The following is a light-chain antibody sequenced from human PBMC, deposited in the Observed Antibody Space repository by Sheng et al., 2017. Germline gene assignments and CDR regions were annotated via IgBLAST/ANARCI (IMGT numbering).Light chain of an antibody. Sequence: DIQMTQSPSSLSASVGDRVTITCRASQSISTYLNWYQQKPGKAPKLLIYATSTLQSEVPSRFSGSGSGTGFHFSPSSSLQPEDFATYYCQQSYSTPEPFGGGTKVEIK. J-gene: IGKJ4*01. CDR1: QSISTY. CDR2: ATS. CDR3: QQSYSTPEP. V-gene: IGKV1-39*01.